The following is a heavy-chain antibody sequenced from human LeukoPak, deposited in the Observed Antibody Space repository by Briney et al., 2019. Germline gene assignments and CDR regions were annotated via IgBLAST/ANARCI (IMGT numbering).Heavy chain of an antibody. D-gene: IGHD2-15*01. V-gene: IGHV3-15*01. CDR3: TTAPRGYCSGGSCSHAFDI. CDR1: TFTFSNAW. J-gene: IGHJ3*02. Sequence: GGSLRLSCAASTFTFSNAWMSWVRPAPGKGLEWVGRIKSKSDGGTTDYAAPVKGRFTISRDDSKNTLYLQMNSLKTEDTAVYYCTTAPRGYCSGGSCSHAFDIWGQGTMVTVSS. CDR2: IKSKSDGGTT.